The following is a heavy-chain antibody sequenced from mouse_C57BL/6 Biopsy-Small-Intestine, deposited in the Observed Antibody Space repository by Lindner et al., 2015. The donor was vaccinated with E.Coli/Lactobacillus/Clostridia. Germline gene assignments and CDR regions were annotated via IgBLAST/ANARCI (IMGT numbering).Heavy chain of an antibody. J-gene: IGHJ4*01. CDR2: IYPGDGDT. D-gene: IGHD2-13*01. CDR1: GYTFSNSW. Sequence: VQLQESGPELVKPGASVKISCKASGYTFSNSWMNWVKQRPGKGLEWIGRIYPGDGDTNYNGKFKGKATLTADKSSSTAFMQLSSLTSEDSAVYFCTRGTRMDYWGQGTSVTVSS. V-gene: IGHV1-82*01. CDR3: TRGTRMDY.